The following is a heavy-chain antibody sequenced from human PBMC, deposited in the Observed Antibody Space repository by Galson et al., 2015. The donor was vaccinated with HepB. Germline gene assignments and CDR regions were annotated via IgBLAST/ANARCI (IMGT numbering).Heavy chain of an antibody. J-gene: IGHJ3*02. V-gene: IGHV3-48*01. CDR1: GFTFSSYS. CDR2: ISSSSSTI. CDR3: ARSRGITIFLYPRDAFDI. D-gene: IGHD3-3*01. Sequence: SLRLSCAASGFTFSSYSMNWVRQAPGKGLEWVSYISSSSSTIYYADSVKGRFTISRDNAKNSLYLQMNSLRAEDTAVYYCARSRGITIFLYPRDAFDIWGQGTMVTVPS.